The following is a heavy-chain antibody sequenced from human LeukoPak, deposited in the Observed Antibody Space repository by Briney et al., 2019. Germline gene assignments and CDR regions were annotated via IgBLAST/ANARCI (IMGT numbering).Heavy chain of an antibody. CDR2: IKQDGSEK. Sequence: GGSLRLSCAVSGLTVTSNHMIWVRQAPGKGLEWVANIKQDGSEKYYVDSVKGRFTISRDNAKNSMYLQMNSLRAEDTAVYYCARGVGLAAGGMMDALDIWGQGTMVTVSS. V-gene: IGHV3-7*05. CDR1: GLTVTSNH. CDR3: ARGVGLAAGGMMDALDI. J-gene: IGHJ3*02. D-gene: IGHD6-13*01.